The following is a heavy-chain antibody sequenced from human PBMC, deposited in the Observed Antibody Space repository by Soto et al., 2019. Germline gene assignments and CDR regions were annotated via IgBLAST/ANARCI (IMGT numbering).Heavy chain of an antibody. CDR2: INPLKGDT. V-gene: IGHV1-18*01. D-gene: IGHD2-2*01. CDR3: ARVKVPAAILGAFDL. J-gene: IGHJ3*01. CDR1: GYTFSTYG. Sequence: QVQLVQSGAEMKKPGASVKVSCKASGYTFSTYGITWVRQAPGQGLDWMGWINPLKGDTNSEARFQDRVTMTTDTSTRTAYMELRCLRSDDTAVYYCARVKVPAAILGAFDLWGQGTLVTVSS.